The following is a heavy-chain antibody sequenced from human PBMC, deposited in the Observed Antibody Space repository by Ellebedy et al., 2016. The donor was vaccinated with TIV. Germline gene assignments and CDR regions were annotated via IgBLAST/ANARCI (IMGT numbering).Heavy chain of an antibody. Sequence: PGGSLRLSCAASGFTFTSYGMHWVRQAPGKGLEWVAVMWYDGINKSYADSVKGRFTISRDNSKNTLFLQMNSLRAEDTAVYYCARDSKHGDYVGYDSSDMDVWGQGTTVTVSS. CDR1: GFTFTSYG. CDR2: MWYDGINK. V-gene: IGHV3-33*01. J-gene: IGHJ6*02. CDR3: ARDSKHGDYVGYDSSDMDV. D-gene: IGHD4-17*01.